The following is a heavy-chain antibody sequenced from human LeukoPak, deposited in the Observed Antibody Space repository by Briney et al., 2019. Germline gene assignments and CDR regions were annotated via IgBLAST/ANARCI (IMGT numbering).Heavy chain of an antibody. J-gene: IGHJ5*02. CDR1: GGSISSYY. CDR3: ARGDYRSGSPFDP. CDR2: IYYSGTT. V-gene: IGHV4-59*12. D-gene: IGHD3-3*01. Sequence: SETLSLTCTVSGGSISSYYWSWIRQPPGKGLERIGYIYYSGTTNYNPSLKSRVTISVDTSKNQFSLKLSSVTAADTAVYYCARGDYRSGSPFDPWGQGTLVTVSS.